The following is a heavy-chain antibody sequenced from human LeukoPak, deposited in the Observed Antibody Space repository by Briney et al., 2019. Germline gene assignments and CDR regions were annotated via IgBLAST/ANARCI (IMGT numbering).Heavy chain of an antibody. CDR3: ARVPHYYFGYGYFDS. J-gene: IGHJ4*02. CDR1: AGSISSYY. D-gene: IGHD3-10*01. V-gene: IGHV4-34*01. Sequence: SETLSLTCTVSAGSISSYYWSWIRQPPGKGLEWIGEIDQSGTTNYNPSLKSRVGISVDTSKKQFSLTLTSMTAADTAVYYCARVPHYYFGYGYFDSWGQGTLVTVSS. CDR2: IDQSGTT.